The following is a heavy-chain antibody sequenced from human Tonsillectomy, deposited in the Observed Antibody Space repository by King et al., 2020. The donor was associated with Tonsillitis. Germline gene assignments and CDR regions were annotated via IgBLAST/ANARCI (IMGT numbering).Heavy chain of an antibody. CDR2: INPDSGDT. CDR1: GYTFTGHY. CDR3: ATCVACDSSAYRFFRH. J-gene: IGHJ1*01. Sequence: QLVQSGAAVKKPGASVTVSCRASGYTFTGHYLYWVRQAPGQGLEWMGWINPDSGDTNYVQKFQGRVTMTRSTPMTTAYLGLSSLTPDDTAVYYCATCVACDSSAYRFFRHWGQGTLVTVSA. D-gene: IGHD3-22*01. V-gene: IGHV1-2*02.